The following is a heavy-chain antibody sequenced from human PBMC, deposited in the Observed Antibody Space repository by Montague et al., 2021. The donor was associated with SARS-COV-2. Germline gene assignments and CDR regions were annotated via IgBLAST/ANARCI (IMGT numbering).Heavy chain of an antibody. J-gene: IGHJ5*02. Sequence: SETLSLTRTVSGGPISSSSYYWGWIRQPPGNGLEWIGRIYYSGSTYYDPSLKSRVTISVDTSKNQFSLKLSSVTAADAAVYYCAGLGSPRITIFGVATHNWLDPWGHGALVTVSS. D-gene: IGHD3-3*01. CDR1: GGPISSSSYY. V-gene: IGHV4-39*01. CDR3: AGLGSPRITIFGVATHNWLDP. CDR2: IYYSGST.